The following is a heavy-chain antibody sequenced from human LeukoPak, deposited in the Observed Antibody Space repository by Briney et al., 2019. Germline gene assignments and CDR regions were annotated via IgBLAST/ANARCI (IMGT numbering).Heavy chain of an antibody. CDR2: ISAYNGNT. D-gene: IGHD6-19*01. CDR3: ARDRSTLNIAVAGTGGY. Sequence: AASVKVSCKASGYTSTSYGISWVRQAPGQGLEWMGWISAYNGNTNYAQKLQGRVTMTTDTSTSTAYMELRSLRSDDTAVYYYARDRSTLNIAVAGTGGYWGQGTLVTVSS. CDR1: GYTSTSYG. J-gene: IGHJ4*02. V-gene: IGHV1-18*01.